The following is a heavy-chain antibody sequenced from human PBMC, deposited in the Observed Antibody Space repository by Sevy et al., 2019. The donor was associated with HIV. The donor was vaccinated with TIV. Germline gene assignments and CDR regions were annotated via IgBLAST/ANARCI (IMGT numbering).Heavy chain of an antibody. D-gene: IGHD6-19*01. V-gene: IGHV4-31*03. Sequence: SETLSLTSSVSGGSISSHSYYWTWIRQHPGKGLEWIGYIHYSGRTYYNPSLKSRVTISLDTSKNHFSLSLRSVTAADTAVYYCARDHGYSNGWFPYYYYYGMDVWGPGTTVTVSS. CDR2: IHYSGRT. J-gene: IGHJ6*02. CDR3: ARDHGYSNGWFPYYYYYGMDV. CDR1: GGSISSHSYY.